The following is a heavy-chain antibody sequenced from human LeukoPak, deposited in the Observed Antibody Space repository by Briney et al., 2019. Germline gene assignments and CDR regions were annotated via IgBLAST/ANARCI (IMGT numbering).Heavy chain of an antibody. CDR3: ARHYDHDAFDI. D-gene: IGHD3-22*01. Sequence: GESLKISCKASGYSFTSYWIGWVRQMPGKGLEWMGIFYPGDSDTRYSPSFQGQVTISADKSISTAYLQWSSLKASDTAMYYCARHYDHDAFDIWGQGTMVTVSS. CDR2: FYPGDSDT. V-gene: IGHV5-51*01. CDR1: GYSFTSYW. J-gene: IGHJ3*02.